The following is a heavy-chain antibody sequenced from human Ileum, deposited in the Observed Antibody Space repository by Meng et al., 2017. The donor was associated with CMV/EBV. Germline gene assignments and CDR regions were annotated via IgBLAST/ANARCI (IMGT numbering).Heavy chain of an antibody. D-gene: IGHD4-11*01. Sequence: VQLPGSGPGLVKPSEPLSLTCTVSGGSMSSYFWSWIRQPAGKGLEWIGRIYSSGNTNYNPSLKSRVTVSVDTSKNQFYLKMTSVTAADTAVYYCARLQAWDWFDPWGQGTLVTVSS. CDR3: ARLQAWDWFDP. CDR1: GGSMSSYF. J-gene: IGHJ5*02. V-gene: IGHV4-4*07. CDR2: IYSSGNT.